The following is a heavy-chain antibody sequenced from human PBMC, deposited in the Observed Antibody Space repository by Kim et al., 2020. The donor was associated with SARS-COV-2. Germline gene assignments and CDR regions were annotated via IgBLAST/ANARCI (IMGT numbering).Heavy chain of an antibody. CDR3: ARGLAAAGSSYYYGMDV. Sequence: ASVKVSCKASGYTFTSYGISWVRQAPGQGLEWMGWISAYNGNTNYAQKLQGRVTMTTDTSTSTAYMELRSLRSDDTAVYYCARGLAAAGSSYYYGMDVWGEGATVTVSS. CDR1: GYTFTSYG. V-gene: IGHV1-18*04. CDR2: ISAYNGNT. D-gene: IGHD6-13*01. J-gene: IGHJ6*04.